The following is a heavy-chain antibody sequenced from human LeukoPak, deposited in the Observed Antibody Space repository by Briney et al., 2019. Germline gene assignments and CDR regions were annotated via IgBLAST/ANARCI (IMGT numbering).Heavy chain of an antibody. J-gene: IGHJ3*02. CDR2: IYYSGST. CDR3: ARLSYYDFWSGCRNDAFDI. CDR1: GGSIGSSSYY. V-gene: IGHV4-39*01. Sequence: PSETLSLTCTVSGGSIGSSSYYWGWIRQPPGKGLEWIGSIYYSGSTYYNPSLKSRVTISVDTSKNQFSLKLNSVTAADTAVYYCARLSYYDFWSGCRNDAFDIWGQGTMVTVSS. D-gene: IGHD3-3*01.